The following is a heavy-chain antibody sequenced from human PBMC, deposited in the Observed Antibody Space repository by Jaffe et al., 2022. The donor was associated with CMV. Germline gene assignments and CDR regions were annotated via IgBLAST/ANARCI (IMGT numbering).Heavy chain of an antibody. J-gene: IGHJ6*02. CDR1: GDTFTSFY. CDR3: ARGGLVLPFGFSYSYGLDV. V-gene: IGHV1-46*01. CDR2: INPRGGST. Sequence: QVQLVQSGAEVKKPGASVKISCKASGDTFTSFYMHWVRQAPGQGLDWMGMINPRGGSTSYAQKFQGRVTMTRDTSTSTVYMELSRVRSEDTAVYYCARGGLVLPFGFSYSYGLDVWGQGTTVTVSS. D-gene: IGHD2-2*01.